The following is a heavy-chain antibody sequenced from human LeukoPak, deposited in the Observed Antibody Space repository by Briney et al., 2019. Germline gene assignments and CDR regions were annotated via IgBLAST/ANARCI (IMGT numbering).Heavy chain of an antibody. CDR1: GYTFTSYY. J-gene: IGHJ3*02. CDR3: ARGTYYYDSSGYYFNDAFDI. V-gene: IGHV1-46*01. D-gene: IGHD3-22*01. CDR2: INPSGGST. Sequence: ASVKVSCKASGYTFTSYYMHWVRQAPGQGLEWMGIINPSGGSTSYAQKFQSRVTMTRDTSTSTVYMELSSLRSEDTAVYYCARGTYYYDSSGYYFNDAFDIWGQGTMVTVSS.